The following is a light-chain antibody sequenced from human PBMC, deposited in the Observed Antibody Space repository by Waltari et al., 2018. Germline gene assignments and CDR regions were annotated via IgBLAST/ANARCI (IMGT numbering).Light chain of an antibody. CDR2: SNE. CDR3: ATWDDSLGGPV. Sequence: QSVLTQPPSASGTPGQRVTISCSGGTSNIGTNQVQWYQHLPGTAPKLLIHSNEERPAGVPDRFSGSKSGTSASLAISGLQSEDEVDYFCATWDDSLGGPVFGGGTKLTVL. J-gene: IGLJ3*02. CDR1: TSNIGTNQ. V-gene: IGLV1-44*01.